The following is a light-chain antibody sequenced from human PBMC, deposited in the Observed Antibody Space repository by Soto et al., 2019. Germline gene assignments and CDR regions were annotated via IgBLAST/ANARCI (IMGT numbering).Light chain of an antibody. CDR2: TAS. V-gene: IGKV1-27*01. CDR3: QKYNSAPRT. J-gene: IGKJ3*01. CDR1: QGISND. Sequence: DIQMTQSPSSLSASVGDRVTITCRASQGISNDLAWYQQKPGKVPKLLIYTASTLQSGVPSRFSGSGSGTDFTLTISSLQPEDVATYYCQKYNSAPRTFGPGNKVDLK.